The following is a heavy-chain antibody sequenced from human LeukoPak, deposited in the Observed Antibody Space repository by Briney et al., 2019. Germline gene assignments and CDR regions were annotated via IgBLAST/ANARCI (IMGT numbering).Heavy chain of an antibody. CDR3: ARDRWSYYFDY. CDR2: TYYRSKWIN. Sequence: SQTLSLTCVISGDTVSSNSVAWNWIRQSPSRGLEWLGRTYYRSKWINDYAVSVKSRIAIDPDTSKNQFSLQLNSVTPEDTAVYYCARDRWSYYFDYWGQGALVTVSS. D-gene: IGHD6-13*01. V-gene: IGHV6-1*01. J-gene: IGHJ4*02. CDR1: GDTVSSNSVA.